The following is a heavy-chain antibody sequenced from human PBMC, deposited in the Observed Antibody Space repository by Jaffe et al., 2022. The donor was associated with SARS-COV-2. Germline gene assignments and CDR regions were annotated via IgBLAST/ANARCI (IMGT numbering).Heavy chain of an antibody. CDR1: GGSISSSSYY. CDR3: ARLGGYIVLNSYIDY. CDR2: IYYSGST. J-gene: IGHJ4*02. D-gene: IGHD2-8*01. Sequence: QLQLQESGPGLVKPSETLSLTCTVSGGSISSSSYYWGWIRQPPGKGLEWIGSIYYSGSTYYNPSLKSRVTISVDTSKNQFSLKLSSVTAADTAVYYCARLGGYIVLNSYIDYWGQGTLVTVSS. V-gene: IGHV4-39*01.